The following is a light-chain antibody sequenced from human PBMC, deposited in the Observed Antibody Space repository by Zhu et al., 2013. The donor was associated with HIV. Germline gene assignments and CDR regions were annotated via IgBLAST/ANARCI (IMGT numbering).Light chain of an antibody. Sequence: EVVMTQSPATLSVSPGERATLSCRASQNIYDNVAWYVQRPGQPPRLLIYRSYIRAAGTPDRFSGSGSVTEFTLTINSLQSDDSAIYYCQYYNVWPPETFAGGTKVEIK. V-gene: IGKV3-15*01. CDR2: RSY. CDR3: QYYNVWPPET. CDR1: QNIYDN. J-gene: IGKJ4*01.